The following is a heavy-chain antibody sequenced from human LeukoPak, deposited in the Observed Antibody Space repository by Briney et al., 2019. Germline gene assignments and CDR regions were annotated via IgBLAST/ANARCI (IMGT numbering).Heavy chain of an antibody. V-gene: IGHV1-2*02. D-gene: IGHD1-26*01. Sequence: ASVKVSCKASGYTFTGYYMHWVRQAPGQRLEWMGWINPNSGGTNYAQKFQGRVTMTRDTSISTAYMELSRLRSDDTAVYYCARERNLMGAKAFDIWGQGTMVTVSS. CDR2: INPNSGGT. CDR3: ARERNLMGAKAFDI. CDR1: GYTFTGYY. J-gene: IGHJ3*02.